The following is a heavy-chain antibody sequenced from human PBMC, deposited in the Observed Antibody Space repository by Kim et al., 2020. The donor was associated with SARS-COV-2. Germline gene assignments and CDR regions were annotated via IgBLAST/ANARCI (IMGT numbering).Heavy chain of an antibody. CDR3: ARDYSSSSEPDAFDI. D-gene: IGHD6-6*01. V-gene: IGHV7-4-1*02. J-gene: IGHJ3*02. Sequence: QGFTGRFVFSLDTSVSTAYLQISSLKAEDTAVYYCARDYSSSSEPDAFDIWGQGTMVTVSS.